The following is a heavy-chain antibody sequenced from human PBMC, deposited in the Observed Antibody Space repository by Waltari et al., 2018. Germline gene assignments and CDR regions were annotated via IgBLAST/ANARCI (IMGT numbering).Heavy chain of an antibody. D-gene: IGHD2-15*01. Sequence: WCCDAQAPGRGLKGIGIGRGDRRTNYHPSIVARVTVALDTSCAQFSLKVISATAADTAVYYCARDRGRGLYLDSWSQGILVTVTP. CDR3: ARDRGRGLYLDS. J-gene: IGHJ4*02. V-gene: IGHV4-4*02. CDR2: GRGDRRT.